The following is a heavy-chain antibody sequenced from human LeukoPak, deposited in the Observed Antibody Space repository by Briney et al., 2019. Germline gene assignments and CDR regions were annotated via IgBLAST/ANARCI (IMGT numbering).Heavy chain of an antibody. V-gene: IGHV4-39*07. CDR3: ARVGGTSCIRH. CDR2: IYFSGST. Sequence: ASETLSLTCTVSGGSISSSSYYWGWIRQPPGKGLEWIGSIYFSGSTYYNPSLKSRVTISVDTSKNQFSLKLSSVTAADTAVYYCARVGGTSCIRHWGQGTLVTVSS. J-gene: IGHJ4*02. CDR1: GGSISSSSYY. D-gene: IGHD2-2*01.